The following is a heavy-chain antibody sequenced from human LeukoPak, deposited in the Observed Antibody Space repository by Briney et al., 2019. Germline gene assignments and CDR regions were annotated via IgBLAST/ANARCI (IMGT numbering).Heavy chain of an antibody. D-gene: IGHD7-27*01. V-gene: IGHV1-69*04. CDR1: GGTFSSYA. CDR2: IIPILGIA. J-gene: IGHJ6*02. Sequence: GASVKLSCKASGGTFSSYAISWVRQAPGQGLEWMGRIIPILGIANYAQKFQGRVTITADKSTSTAYMELSSLRSEDTAVYYCARKAGDRYYYGMDVWGQGTTVTVSS. CDR3: ARKAGDRYYYGMDV.